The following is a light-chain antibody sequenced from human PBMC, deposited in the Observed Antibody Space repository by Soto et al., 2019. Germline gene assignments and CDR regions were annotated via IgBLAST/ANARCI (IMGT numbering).Light chain of an antibody. V-gene: IGLV2-14*01. CDR1: SSDVGGYNS. CDR3: SSYTSSSTLV. J-gene: IGLJ2*01. CDR2: EVS. Sequence: QSVLTQPASVSGSPGQSITISCTGTSSDVGGYNSVSWYQQHPDKAPKLMIYEVSNRPSGVSNRFSGSKSGNTASLTISGLQAEDEADYYCSSYTSSSTLVFGGGTKLTVL.